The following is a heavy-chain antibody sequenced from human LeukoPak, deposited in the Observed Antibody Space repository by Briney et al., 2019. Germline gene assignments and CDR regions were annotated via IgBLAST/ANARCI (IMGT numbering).Heavy chain of an antibody. CDR2: IYYSGST. CDR3: AKVTSYCTNGVCYDPIDY. D-gene: IGHD2-8*01. V-gene: IGHV4-39*01. CDR1: GGSISSSSYY. J-gene: IGHJ4*02. Sequence: SETLSLTCTVSGGSISSSSYYWGWIRQPPGKGLEWIGSIYYSGSTYYNPSLKSRVTISVDTSKNQFSLKLTSVTAADTAVYYCAKVTSYCTNGVCYDPIDYWGQGTLVTVSS.